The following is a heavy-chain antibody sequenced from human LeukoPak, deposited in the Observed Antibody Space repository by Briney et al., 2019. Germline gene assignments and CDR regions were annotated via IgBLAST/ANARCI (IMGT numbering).Heavy chain of an antibody. V-gene: IGHV4-38-2*01. CDR1: GYSISSCFY. J-gene: IGHJ4*02. D-gene: IGHD5-24*01. CDR3: ARLWSGYNFDY. CDR2: LYYTGSA. Sequence: PSETLSLTCGVSGYSISSCFYWGWIRQPPGKGLQWIGSLYYTGSAEYNPSLKSRLTISMDKSKNQFSLELNSVTAADTAVYYCARLWSGYNFDYWGQGTLVTVSS.